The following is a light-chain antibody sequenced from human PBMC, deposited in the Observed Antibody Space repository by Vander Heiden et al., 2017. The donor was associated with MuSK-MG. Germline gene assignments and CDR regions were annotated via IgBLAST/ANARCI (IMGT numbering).Light chain of an antibody. V-gene: IGLV1-40*01. Sequence: QSVLTQPPSVSGAPGQRVPLPCTGSSSNIGAGYDVHWYQQLPGTAPKLLIYGNSKRPSGVPDRFSGSKSGTSASLAITGLQAEDEADYYCQSYDSSLSAPVFGGGTKLTVL. CDR3: QSYDSSLSAPV. CDR1: SSNIGAGYD. CDR2: GNS. J-gene: IGLJ2*01.